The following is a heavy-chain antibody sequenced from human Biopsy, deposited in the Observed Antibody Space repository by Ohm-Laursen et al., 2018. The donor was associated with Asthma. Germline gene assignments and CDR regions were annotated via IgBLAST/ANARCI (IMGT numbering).Heavy chain of an antibody. Sequence: GSLRLSCSATGFAVSRDHMFWVRQAPGKGLEWVSVIYSGGTSHTADSVRGRFTISRDYSKNTLYLQMHSLRAEDTAVYYCARGDSSNWSHYYFDYCGQGTLVTVSS. J-gene: IGHJ4*02. D-gene: IGHD3-22*01. CDR3: ARGDSSNWSHYYFDY. V-gene: IGHV3-53*01. CDR1: GFAVSRDH. CDR2: IYSGGTS.